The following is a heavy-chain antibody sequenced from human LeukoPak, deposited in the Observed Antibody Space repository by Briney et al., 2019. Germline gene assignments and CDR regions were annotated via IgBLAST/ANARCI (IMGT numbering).Heavy chain of an antibody. CDR3: AKDTYDSSGYFDY. J-gene: IGHJ4*02. CDR2: ISGSGGST. V-gene: IGHV3-23*01. CDR1: GFTFSSYA. D-gene: IGHD3-22*01. Sequence: PGGSLRLPCAASGFTFSSYAMSWVRQAPGKGLEWVSAISGSGGSTYYADSVKGRFTISRDNSKNTLYLQMNSLRAEDTAVYYCAKDTYDSSGYFDYWGQGTLVTVSS.